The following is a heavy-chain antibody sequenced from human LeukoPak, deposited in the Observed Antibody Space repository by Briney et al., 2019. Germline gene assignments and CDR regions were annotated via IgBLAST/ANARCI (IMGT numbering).Heavy chain of an antibody. CDR3: AREVVGATGSYYGMDV. J-gene: IGHJ6*02. V-gene: IGHV4-59*01. D-gene: IGHD1-26*01. CDR1: GGSISSYY. CDR2: IYYSGST. Sequence: SETLSLTCTVSGGSISSYYWSWIRQPPGKGLEWIGYIYYSGSTNYNPSLKSRVTISVDTSKNQFSLKLSFVTAADTAVYYCAREVVGATGSYYGMDVWGQGTTVTVSS.